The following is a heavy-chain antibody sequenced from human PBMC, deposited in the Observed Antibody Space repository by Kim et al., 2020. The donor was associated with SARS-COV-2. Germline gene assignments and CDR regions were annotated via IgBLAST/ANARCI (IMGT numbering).Heavy chain of an antibody. CDR3: ARDCRSDGSGWSDYYYGMDV. V-gene: IGHV3-66*01. J-gene: IGHJ6*02. CDR2: IYSGGST. D-gene: IGHD6-19*01. CDR1: GFTVSSNY. Sequence: GGSLRLSCAASGFTVSSNYMSWVRQAPGKGLEWVSVIYSGGSTYYADSVKGRFTISRDNSKNTLYLQMNSLRAEDTAVYYCARDCRSDGSGWSDYYYGMDVWGQGTTVTVSS.